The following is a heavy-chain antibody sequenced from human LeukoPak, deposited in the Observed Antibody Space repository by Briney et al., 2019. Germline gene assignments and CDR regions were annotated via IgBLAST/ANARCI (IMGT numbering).Heavy chain of an antibody. CDR3: ARDTAIQQNYYYYYMDV. Sequence: PSETLSLTCTVSGGSISSYYWSWIRQPAGKGLEWIGRIFTSGSTNYNPSLKSRVTISVDKSKNHFSLKLSSVTAADTAVYYCARDTAIQQNYYYYYMDVWGKGTTVTVSS. CDR2: IFTSGST. V-gene: IGHV4-4*07. CDR1: GGSISSYY. D-gene: IGHD5-18*01. J-gene: IGHJ6*03.